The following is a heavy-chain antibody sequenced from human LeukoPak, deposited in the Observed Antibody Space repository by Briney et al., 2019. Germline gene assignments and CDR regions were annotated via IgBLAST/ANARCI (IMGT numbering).Heavy chain of an antibody. J-gene: IGHJ4*02. Sequence: PSETLSLTCAVYGGSFSGYYWSWIRQPAGKGLEWIGRIYISGSNNYNPSLKSRVTISEDTSKNQFSLKLSSVTAADTAVYYCARLYIAAAALDYWGQGTLVTVSS. V-gene: IGHV4-59*10. D-gene: IGHD6-13*01. CDR1: GGSFSGYY. CDR3: ARLYIAAAALDY. CDR2: IYISGSN.